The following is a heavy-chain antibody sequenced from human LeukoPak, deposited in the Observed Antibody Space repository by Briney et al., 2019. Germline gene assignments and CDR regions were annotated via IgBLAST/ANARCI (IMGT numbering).Heavy chain of an antibody. CDR3: AKDGSSSGWYASYFQH. D-gene: IGHD6-19*01. J-gene: IGHJ1*01. Sequence: GGSLRLSCAASGFTFSSYAMHWVRQAPGKGLEWVSAISGSGGSTYYADSVKGRFTISRDNSKNTLYLQMNSLRAEDTAVYYCAKDGSSSGWYASYFQHWGQGTLVTVSS. CDR1: GFTFSSYA. V-gene: IGHV3-23*01. CDR2: ISGSGGST.